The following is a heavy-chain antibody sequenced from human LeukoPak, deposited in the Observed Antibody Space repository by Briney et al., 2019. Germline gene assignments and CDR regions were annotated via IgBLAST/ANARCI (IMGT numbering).Heavy chain of an antibody. CDR3: ARGVVVSPAPLYYLDV. CDR2: IYHSGST. Sequence: SEALSLTCAVSGYSINSVCCRCFIRQPPGRGLERIGSIYHSGSTYYNPSLKSRVTMSVDTSKNQFSLKLSSVTAADTAVYYCARGVVVSPAPLYYLDVGGRGATVTVSS. V-gene: IGHV4-38-2*01. D-gene: IGHD2-15*01. CDR1: GYSINSVCC. J-gene: IGHJ6*03.